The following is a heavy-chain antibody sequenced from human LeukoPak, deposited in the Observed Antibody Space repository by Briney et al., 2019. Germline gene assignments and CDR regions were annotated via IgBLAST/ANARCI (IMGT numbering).Heavy chain of an antibody. CDR2: IIPIFGTA. Sequence: SVKVSCKASGGTFSSYAISWVRQAPGQGLEWMGGIIPIFGTANYAQKFQGRVTITADESTSTAYMELSSLRSEDTAVYYCAKSEVAAAEDYFDYWGQGTLVTVSS. D-gene: IGHD6-13*01. J-gene: IGHJ4*02. V-gene: IGHV1-69*13. CDR3: AKSEVAAAEDYFDY. CDR1: GGTFSSYA.